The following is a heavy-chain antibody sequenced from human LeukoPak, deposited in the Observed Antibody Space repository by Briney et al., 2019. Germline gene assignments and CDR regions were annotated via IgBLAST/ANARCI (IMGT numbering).Heavy chain of an antibody. Sequence: GGSLRLSCAASGFTVSSNYMSWVRQAPGKGLEWVSVIYSGGSTYYADSVKGRFTISRDNSKNTLYLQMNSLRAEDTAVYYCAALAMATISCYFDYWGQGTLVTVSS. D-gene: IGHD5-24*01. CDR3: AALAMATISCYFDY. V-gene: IGHV3-53*01. CDR2: IYSGGST. CDR1: GFTVSSNY. J-gene: IGHJ4*02.